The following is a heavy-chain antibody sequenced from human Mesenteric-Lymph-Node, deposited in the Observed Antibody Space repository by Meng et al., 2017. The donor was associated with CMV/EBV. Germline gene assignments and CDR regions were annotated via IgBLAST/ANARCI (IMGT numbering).Heavy chain of an antibody. CDR3: ARTAKYDFWSGTYYYYYAMDV. D-gene: IGHD3-3*01. Sequence: GSLRLSYTVSGGSVSSGNYYWSWIRQPPGKGLEWIGYIYYSGSTNYNPSLKSRVTISVGTSKNQFSLELSSVTAADTAVYFCARTAKYDFWSGTYYYYYAMDVWGQGTTVTVSS. CDR2: IYYSGST. CDR1: GGSVSSGNYY. J-gene: IGHJ6*02. V-gene: IGHV4-61*01.